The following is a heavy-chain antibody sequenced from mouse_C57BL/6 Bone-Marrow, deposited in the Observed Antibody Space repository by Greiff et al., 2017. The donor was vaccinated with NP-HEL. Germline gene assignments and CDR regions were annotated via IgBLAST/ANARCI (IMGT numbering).Heavy chain of an antibody. V-gene: IGHV1-81*01. CDR3: ARSSDY. Sequence: QVQLQQSVAELARPGASVKLSCTASGYTFTSYGISWVKQRPGQGLEWIGEIYPRSGNTYYNEKFKGKATLTAAKSSSTAYMELRSLTSEDSAVYFCARSSDYWGQGTTLTVSS. J-gene: IGHJ2*01. CDR1: GYTFTSYG. CDR2: IYPRSGNT.